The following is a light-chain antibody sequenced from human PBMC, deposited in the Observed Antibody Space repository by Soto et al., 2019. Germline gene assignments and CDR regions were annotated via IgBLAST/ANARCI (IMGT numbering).Light chain of an antibody. CDR3: LQDHDYPRT. CDR2: SAT. J-gene: IGKJ1*01. Sequence: AIQMTQSPTSLSASVGDRVIITCRASQDISKDLGWYQQKPGKAPKFLIYSATSTQSGVPSTFSGSGFGTDFTLTISSLQPEDFATYYCLQDHDYPRTFGQGTRWISN. V-gene: IGKV1-6*01. CDR1: QDISKD.